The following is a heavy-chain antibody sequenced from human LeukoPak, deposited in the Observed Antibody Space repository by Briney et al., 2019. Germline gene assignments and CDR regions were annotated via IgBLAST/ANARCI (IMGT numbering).Heavy chain of an antibody. CDR2: INPNSGGT. J-gene: IGHJ4*02. V-gene: IGHV1-2*02. D-gene: IGHD3-10*01. Sequence: ASVKVSCKASGYTLTGYYMHWVRQAPGQGLEWMGWINPNSGGTNYAQKFQGRVTMTRDTSISTAYMELSRLRSDDTAVYYCARGALKLLWFREPSFCYFDYWGQGTLVTVSS. CDR3: ARGALKLLWFREPSFCYFDY. CDR1: GYTLTGYY.